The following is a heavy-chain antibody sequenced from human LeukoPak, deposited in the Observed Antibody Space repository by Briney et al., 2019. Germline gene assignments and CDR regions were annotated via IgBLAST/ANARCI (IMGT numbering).Heavy chain of an antibody. D-gene: IGHD2-15*01. Sequence: SETLSLTCTVSGGSVSSGSYYWNWIRQPPGKGLEWIGCIDYSGSTYYNPSLKSRVTVSADTSKNQFSLKLTSVTAADTAVYYCARRWYHAYCDCWGQGSLVTVSS. V-gene: IGHV4-61*01. CDR2: IDYSGST. J-gene: IGHJ4*02. CDR3: ARRWYHAYCDC. CDR1: GGSVSSGSYY.